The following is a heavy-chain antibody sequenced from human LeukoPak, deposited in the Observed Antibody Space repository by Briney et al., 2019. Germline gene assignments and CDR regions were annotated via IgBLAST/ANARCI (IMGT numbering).Heavy chain of an antibody. CDR2: IKSKTDGGTT. CDR3: AKEGYEGYSSSWYRQPYYYYYYMDV. CDR1: GFTFSNAW. V-gene: IGHV3-15*01. D-gene: IGHD6-13*01. J-gene: IGHJ6*03. Sequence: PGGSLRLSCAASGFTFSNAWMSWVRQAPGKGLEWVGRIKSKTDGGTTDYAAPVKGRFSISRDDSKNTLYLQMNSLRAEDTAVYYCAKEGYEGYSSSWYRQPYYYYYYMDVWGKGTTVTVSS.